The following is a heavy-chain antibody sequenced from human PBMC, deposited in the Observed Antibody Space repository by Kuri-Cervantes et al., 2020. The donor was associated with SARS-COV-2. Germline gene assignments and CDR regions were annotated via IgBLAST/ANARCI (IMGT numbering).Heavy chain of an antibody. CDR3: AKVLEYSSSSFDY. D-gene: IGHD6-6*01. V-gene: IGHV3-7*03. J-gene: IGHJ4*02. CDR2: IKQDGSEK. Sequence: GESLKISCSIYGGSFSGYYWSWIRQPLGKGLEWVANIKQDGSEKYYVDSVKGRFTISRDNAKNSLYLQMNSLRAEDTAVYYCAKVLEYSSSSFDYCGQGSLVTVSS. CDR1: GGSFSGYY.